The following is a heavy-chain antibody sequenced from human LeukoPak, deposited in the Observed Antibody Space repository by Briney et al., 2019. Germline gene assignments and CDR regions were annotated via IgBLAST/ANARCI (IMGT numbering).Heavy chain of an antibody. V-gene: IGHV3-21*01. Sequence: PGGSLRLSCAASGFTFSSYSMNWVRQAPGKGLEWVSSISNSSSYIYYADSVKGRFTISRDNSKNSLYLQMNSLRAEDTVVYYCARGLEYSSTWYYFDYWGQGTLVTVSS. D-gene: IGHD6-13*01. CDR1: GFTFSSYS. J-gene: IGHJ4*02. CDR2: ISNSSSYI. CDR3: ARGLEYSSTWYYFDY.